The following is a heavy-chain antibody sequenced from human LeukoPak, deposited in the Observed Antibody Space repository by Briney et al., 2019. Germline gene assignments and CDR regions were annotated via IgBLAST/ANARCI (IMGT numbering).Heavy chain of an antibody. CDR3: ARDSVGYNSDAFDI. CDR2: IYYSGST. CDR1: SYSISSGYY. V-gene: IGHV4-61*01. D-gene: IGHD5-24*01. J-gene: IGHJ3*02. Sequence: PSETLSLTCAVSSYSISSGYYWSWIRQPPGKGLEWIGYIYYSGSTNYNPSLKSRVTISVDTSKNQFSLKLSSVTAADTAVYYCARDSVGYNSDAFDIWGQGTMVTVSS.